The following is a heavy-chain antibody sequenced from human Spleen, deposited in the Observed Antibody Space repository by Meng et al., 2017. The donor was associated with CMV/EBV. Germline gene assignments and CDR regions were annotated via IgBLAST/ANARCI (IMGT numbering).Heavy chain of an antibody. V-gene: IGHV1-46*01. D-gene: IGHD3-3*01. Sequence: ASVKVSCKASGGTFSSYTISWVRQAPGQGLEWMGIINPSGGSTNYAQKFQGRVTFTRDTSTSTVYMELSSLRSEDTAVYYCARVSYDFWSGIDPWGQGTLVTVSS. CDR2: INPSGGST. CDR1: GGTFSSYT. CDR3: ARVSYDFWSGIDP. J-gene: IGHJ5*02.